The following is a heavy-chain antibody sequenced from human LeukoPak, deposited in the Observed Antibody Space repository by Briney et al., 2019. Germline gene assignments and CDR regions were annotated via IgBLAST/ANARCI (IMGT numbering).Heavy chain of an antibody. Sequence: PSETLSLTCAVSGGSISSGGYSCSWIRQPPGKGLEWIGYIYHSGSTHYNPSLKSRVTISVDRSKNQFSLKLSSVTAADTAVYYCASGRTVTTVFGDWGQGTLVTVSS. CDR2: IYHSGST. D-gene: IGHD4-17*01. CDR3: ASGRTVTTVFGD. J-gene: IGHJ4*02. CDR1: GGSISSGGYS. V-gene: IGHV4-30-2*01.